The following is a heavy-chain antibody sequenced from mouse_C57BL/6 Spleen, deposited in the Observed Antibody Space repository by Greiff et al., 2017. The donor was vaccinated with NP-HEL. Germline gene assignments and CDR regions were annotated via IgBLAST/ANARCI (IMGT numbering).Heavy chain of an antibody. CDR3: ARRGRYDYDEGDYYAMDY. V-gene: IGHV1-7*01. CDR2: INPSSGYT. D-gene: IGHD2-4*01. Sequence: QVHVKQSGAELAKPGASVKLSCKASGYTFTSYWMHWVKQRPGQGLEWIGYINPSSGYTKYNQKFKDKATLTADKSSSTAYMQLSSLTYEDSAVYYCARRGRYDYDEGDYYAMDYWGQGTSVTVSS. J-gene: IGHJ4*01. CDR1: GYTFTSYW.